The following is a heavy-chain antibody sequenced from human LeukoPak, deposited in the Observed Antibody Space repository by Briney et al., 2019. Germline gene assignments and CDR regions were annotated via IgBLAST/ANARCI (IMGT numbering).Heavy chain of an antibody. Sequence: GASVKDSCKTPGYTLTSYDINWVRQVTGQGVERVGPLDGNSGETAYAQNFLGRVSITSNTSISTAYMDLSSLRSEDTAVYYCARLYYYASSGDDALDIWGQGTMVAVSS. CDR3: ARLYYYASSGDDALDI. D-gene: IGHD3-22*01. CDR1: GYTLTSYD. CDR2: LDGNSGET. V-gene: IGHV1-8*01. J-gene: IGHJ3*02.